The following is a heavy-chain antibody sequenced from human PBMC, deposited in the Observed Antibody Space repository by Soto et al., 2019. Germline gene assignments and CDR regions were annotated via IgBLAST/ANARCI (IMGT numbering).Heavy chain of an antibody. D-gene: IGHD6-19*01. CDR2: IYPGDPDT. CDR1: RYNLASYW. J-gene: IGHJ4*02. CDR3: ARAPSHGWFQHFDY. Sequence: GESLNIACKGSRYNLASYWIGWERQKPGKGLGWVGIIYPGDPDTRYSPSFEGHVTISADKSTSTAYIQWSSLGASVTAIYYCARAPSHGWFQHFDYWGQGTLVTVSS. V-gene: IGHV5-51*01.